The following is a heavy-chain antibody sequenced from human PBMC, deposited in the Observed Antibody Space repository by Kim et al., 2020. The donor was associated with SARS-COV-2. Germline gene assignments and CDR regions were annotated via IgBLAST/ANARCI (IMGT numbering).Heavy chain of an antibody. CDR2: IGTAGET. Sequence: GGSLRLSCAASGFIFGGHDMHWVRQGTGKGLEWVSAIGTAGETFYEESVKGRFIISRENGKNSLYLQMDSLRAGDTAVYYCARGIYLWLGVDLWGQGTTVTFSS. V-gene: IGHV3-13*04. CDR1: GFIFGGHD. J-gene: IGHJ6*02. D-gene: IGHD3-10*01. CDR3: ARGIYLWLGVDL.